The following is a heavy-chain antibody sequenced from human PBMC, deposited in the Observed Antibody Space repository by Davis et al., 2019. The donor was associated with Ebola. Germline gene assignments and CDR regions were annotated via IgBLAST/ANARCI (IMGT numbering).Heavy chain of an antibody. CDR3: AKDPSSSEPDY. CDR1: GFTFSSYA. V-gene: IGHV3-30-3*01. Sequence: GESLKISCAASGFTFSSYAMHWVRQAPGKGLEWVAVISYDGSNNYYADSVKGRFTISRDNSKNTLYLQMNSLRAEDTAVYYCAKDPSSSEPDYWGQGTLVTVSS. CDR2: ISYDGSNN. D-gene: IGHD6-6*01. J-gene: IGHJ4*02.